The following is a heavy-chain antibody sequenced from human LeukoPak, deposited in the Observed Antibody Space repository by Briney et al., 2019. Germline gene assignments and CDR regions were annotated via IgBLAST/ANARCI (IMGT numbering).Heavy chain of an antibody. J-gene: IGHJ2*01. CDR1: GGSLSTYY. D-gene: IGHD3-9*01. Sequence: SETLSLTCTVSGGSLSTYYWSWIRQPPGKGLEWMGYIYYSGSTNYNPSLKSRVTMSVDTSKNQFSLRLSSVTAADTAVYYCARHVDDILTGYQSWYFDLWGRGTLVTVSS. CDR2: IYYSGST. V-gene: IGHV4-59*08. CDR3: ARHVDDILTGYQSWYFDL.